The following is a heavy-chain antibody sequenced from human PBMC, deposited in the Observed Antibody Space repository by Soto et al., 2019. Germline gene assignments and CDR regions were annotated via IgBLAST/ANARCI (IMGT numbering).Heavy chain of an antibody. Sequence: GGSLRLSCAASGFTFSSYEMNWVRQAPGKGLERVSYISSSGSTIYYADSVKGRFTISRDNAKNSLYLQMNSLRAEDTAVYYCARDGGVNYYYYGMDVWGQGTTVTVSS. V-gene: IGHV3-48*03. CDR1: GFTFSSYE. CDR3: ARDGGVNYYYYGMDV. D-gene: IGHD3-16*01. J-gene: IGHJ6*02. CDR2: ISSSGSTI.